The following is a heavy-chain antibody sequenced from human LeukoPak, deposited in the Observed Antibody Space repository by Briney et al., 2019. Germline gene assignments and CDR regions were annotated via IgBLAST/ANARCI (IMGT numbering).Heavy chain of an antibody. V-gene: IGHV5-51*01. D-gene: IGHD2-21*02. Sequence: GESLKISCKASGYSFTSYWIAWVRQTPGKGLEWMGIIYPGDSQTRYSPSFQGQVAMSVDKSTTTAYLQWSSLKASDTAMYYCARHGGGDPYWGQGTLVTVSS. J-gene: IGHJ4*02. CDR3: ARHGGGDPY. CDR1: GYSFTSYW. CDR2: IYPGDSQT.